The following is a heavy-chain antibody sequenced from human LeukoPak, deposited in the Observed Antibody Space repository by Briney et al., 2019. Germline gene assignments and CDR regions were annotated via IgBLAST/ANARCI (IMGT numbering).Heavy chain of an antibody. V-gene: IGHV4-59*01. J-gene: IGHJ4*02. CDR2: IYYSGST. Sequence: PSETLSLTCTVSGGSISSYYWSWIRQPPGKGLEWIGYIYYSGSTNYNPSLKSRVTISVDTSKNQFSLKLSSVTAADTAVYYCARVGSYKYYYDSSGYCSLNDWGQGTLVTVSS. CDR3: ARVGSYKYYYDSSGYCSLND. CDR1: GGSISSYY. D-gene: IGHD3-22*01.